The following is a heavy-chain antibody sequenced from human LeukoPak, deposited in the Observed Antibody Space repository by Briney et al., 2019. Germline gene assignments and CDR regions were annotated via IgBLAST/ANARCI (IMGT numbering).Heavy chain of an antibody. CDR2: ITSDGTST. CDR1: GFTFSRYA. D-gene: IGHD3-10*01. J-gene: IGHJ4*02. Sequence: GGSLRLSFAPSGFTFSRYAMQWVRQAPGKGLEYVSTITSDGTSTYYANSVKVRFTISRDNSKNTLYLQMGSLRAEDMAVYYCAGAYNYGSDYWGQGTLVTVSS. CDR3: AGAYNYGSDY. V-gene: IGHV3-64*01.